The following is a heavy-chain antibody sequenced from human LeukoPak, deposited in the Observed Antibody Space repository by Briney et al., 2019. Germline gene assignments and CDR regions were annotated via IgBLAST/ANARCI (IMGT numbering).Heavy chain of an antibody. V-gene: IGHV3-23*01. D-gene: IGHD6-6*01. Sequence: GGSLRLSCAASGFTFSSYAMSWVRQAPGKGLEWVSVISGSGGTAYYADSVKGRFTISRDNSKNTLYLQMNSLRAEDTAVYYCAKAYSSSFNCDYWGQGTLVTVSS. CDR2: ISGSGGTA. CDR3: AKAYSSSFNCDY. J-gene: IGHJ4*02. CDR1: GFTFSSYA.